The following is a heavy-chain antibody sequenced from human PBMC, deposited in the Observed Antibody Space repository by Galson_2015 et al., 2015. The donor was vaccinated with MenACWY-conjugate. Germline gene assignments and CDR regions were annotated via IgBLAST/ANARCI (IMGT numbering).Heavy chain of an antibody. J-gene: IGHJ6*02. CDR3: ARGGVTILGVVLYGMDV. V-gene: IGHV3-11*06. D-gene: IGHD3-3*01. CDR2: ISSNNRDT. CDR1: GFTFSAYY. Sequence: SLRLSCAASGFTFSAYYMSWIRHTPGKGLEWVSYISSNNRDTNYTESVRGRFTISRDNAKNLLYLQMNSLRAEDTAVYYCARGGVTILGVVLYGMDVWSQGTTVTVSS.